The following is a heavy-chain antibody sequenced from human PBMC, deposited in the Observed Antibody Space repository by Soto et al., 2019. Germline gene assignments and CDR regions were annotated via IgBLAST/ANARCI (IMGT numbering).Heavy chain of an antibody. CDR2: ISYDGSAN. CDR3: ARDGTTRSAACFDH. Sequence: GGSLRLSCEVSGFTLGSYAINWISQAPDRGLEWVPVISYDGSANYYADSVKGRFTISRDNSKNTLYLHMNSLRPEDTAVYYCARDGTTRSAACFDHLGQGTLVTFS. CDR1: GFTLGSYA. V-gene: IGHV3-30*16. J-gene: IGHJ4*02. D-gene: IGHD6-13*01.